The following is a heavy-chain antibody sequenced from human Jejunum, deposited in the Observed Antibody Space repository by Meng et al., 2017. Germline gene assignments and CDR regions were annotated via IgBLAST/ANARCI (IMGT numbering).Heavy chain of an antibody. CDR3: ARDHMGSLDY. D-gene: IGHD1-26*01. CDR1: GGSVSRAGYQ. CDR2: AST. J-gene: IGHJ4*02. V-gene: IGHV4-61*08. Sequence: QVQLQESGPGMVRPSETLSLICTVSGGSVSRAGYQWGWIRQPPGKGLEWIGCASTNYNPSLKSRVTISLDTSRNQFSLCLSFVTAADTAVYYCARDHMGSLDYWGQGILVTVSS.